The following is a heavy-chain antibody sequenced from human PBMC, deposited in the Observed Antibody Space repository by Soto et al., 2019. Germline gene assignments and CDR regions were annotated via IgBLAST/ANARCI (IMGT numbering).Heavy chain of an antibody. Sequence: LALTCTVSGGSISSSSYYWGWIRQPPGKGLEWIGSIYYSGSTYYNPSLKSRVTISVDTSKNQFSLKLSSVTAADTAVYYCARRTAAAKAEYNYYGMDVWGQGTTVTVS. CDR3: ARRTAAAKAEYNYYGMDV. CDR2: IYYSGST. D-gene: IGHD6-13*01. J-gene: IGHJ6*02. V-gene: IGHV4-39*01. CDR1: GGSISSSSYY.